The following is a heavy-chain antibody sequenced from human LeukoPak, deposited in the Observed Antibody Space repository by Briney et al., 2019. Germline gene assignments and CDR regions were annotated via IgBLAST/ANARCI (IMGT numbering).Heavy chain of an antibody. V-gene: IGHV4-61*02. D-gene: IGHD6-13*01. Sequence: SQTLSLTCTVSGGSISSGSYYWSWIRQPAGKGLEWIGRIYTSGSTNYNPSLKSRVTISVDTSKNQFSLKLSSVTAADTAVYYCASQYSSSWYGNWFDPWGQGTLVTVSS. CDR2: IYTSGST. CDR3: ASQYSSSWYGNWFDP. J-gene: IGHJ5*02. CDR1: GGSISSGSYY.